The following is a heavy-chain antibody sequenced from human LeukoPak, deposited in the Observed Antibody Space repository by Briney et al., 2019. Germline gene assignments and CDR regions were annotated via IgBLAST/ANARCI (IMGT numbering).Heavy chain of an antibody. D-gene: IGHD1-26*01. V-gene: IGHV1-18*01. CDR2: ISAYNGNT. CDR1: GYTFASFG. Sequence: ASVKVSCKASGYTFASFGITWVRQAPGQGLEWMGWISAYNGNTHFAQRLQDRVSMTTDTSTSTAYMELRGLRFDDTAIYYCARAPREGAFDYWGQGTLVTVSS. CDR3: ARAPREGAFDY. J-gene: IGHJ4*02.